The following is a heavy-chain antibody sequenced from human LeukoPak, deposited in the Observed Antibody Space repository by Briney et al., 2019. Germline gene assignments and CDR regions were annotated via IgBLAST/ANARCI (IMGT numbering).Heavy chain of an antibody. CDR1: GLTFSNYA. Sequence: GGSLRLSCAASGLTFSNYAMNWVRQAPGKGLEWVSGISGSGGSTHYADSVKGRFTISRDNSKNTLYLQMNSLRAEDTAVYYCAREMYYYGSGPWFDPWGQGTLVTVSS. CDR3: AREMYYYGSGPWFDP. CDR2: ISGSGGST. J-gene: IGHJ5*02. D-gene: IGHD3-10*01. V-gene: IGHV3-23*01.